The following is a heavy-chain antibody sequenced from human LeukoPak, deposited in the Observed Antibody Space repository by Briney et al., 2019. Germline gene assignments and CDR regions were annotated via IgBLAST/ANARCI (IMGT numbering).Heavy chain of an antibody. Sequence: PSETLSLTCDVSGYSINGDFHWGWGRHSPGKGLECIATIHHDGSTYYNPSLKSRVTISMDTSKNQFSLRVTSVTAADTATYYCARDRFDFGQYEFDYWGQRALVTVSS. D-gene: IGHD3-9*01. CDR3: ARDRFDFGQYEFDY. V-gene: IGHV4-38-2*01. CDR2: IHHDGST. J-gene: IGHJ4*02. CDR1: GYSINGDFH.